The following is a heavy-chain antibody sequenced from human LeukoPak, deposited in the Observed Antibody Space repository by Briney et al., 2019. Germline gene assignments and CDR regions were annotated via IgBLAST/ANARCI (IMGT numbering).Heavy chain of an antibody. CDR2: NSGSGGTT. CDR1: GFKFTSYT. V-gene: IGHV3-23*01. D-gene: IGHD3-3*01. Sequence: PGGSLRLSCAASGFKFTSYTMSWVRQAPGKGLEWVSGNSGSGGTTYYADSVKGRFTISRDKSKNTLYLQMTSLRADDTAVYYCARVPEGQLPGYWSGQYIVYYYFIDVWGKGTTVTVSS. CDR3: ARVPEGQLPGYWSGQYIVYYYFIDV. J-gene: IGHJ6*03.